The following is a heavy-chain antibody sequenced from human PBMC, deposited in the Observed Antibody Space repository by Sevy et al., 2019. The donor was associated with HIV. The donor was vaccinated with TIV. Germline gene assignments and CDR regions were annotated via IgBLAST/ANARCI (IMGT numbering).Heavy chain of an antibody. CDR2: IYPGDSVP. V-gene: IGHV5-51*01. CDR1: GNSFSTYW. Sequence: GESLKISCKGSGNSFSTYWIAWVRQMPGKGLEWMGIIYPGDSVPRYRRSFQGHVIISADKSINTAYLQWSSLEASDTTIYYCARLREEGDYFDYWGQGTLVTVSS. CDR3: ARLREEGDYFDY. D-gene: IGHD1-26*01. J-gene: IGHJ4*02.